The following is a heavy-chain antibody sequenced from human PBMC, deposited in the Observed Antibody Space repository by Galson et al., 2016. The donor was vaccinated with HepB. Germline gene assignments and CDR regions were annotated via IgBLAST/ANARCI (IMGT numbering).Heavy chain of an antibody. CDR2: MNPNSGNT. CDR3: AKAGNSGDYLYWFDS. CDR1: GYTFSSSD. V-gene: IGHV1-8*01. J-gene: IGHJ5*01. D-gene: IGHD4-17*01. Sequence: SVKVSCKASGYTFSSSDINWVRQATGQGLEWMGWMNPNSGNTDYAPKFQGRVTMTRDTSISTAYMELTSLRSEDTAVYYCAKAGNSGDYLYWFDSWGQGTLVTVSS.